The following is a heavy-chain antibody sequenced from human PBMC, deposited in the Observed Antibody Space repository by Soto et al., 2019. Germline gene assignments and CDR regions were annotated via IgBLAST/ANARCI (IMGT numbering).Heavy chain of an antibody. J-gene: IGHJ6*02. V-gene: IGHV4-59*01. CDR3: TRDGDGRMTPNPYYYYGMDV. Sequence: SETLSLTCTVSGGSISGYSWGWIRQPPGTGLEWIGNVYYSGGAKYNPSVKRRVSISVDPSKNQFSLNPSSVTAADTAVDYCTRDGDGRMTPNPYYYYGMDVWGPGITVTVS. CDR1: GGSISGYS. D-gene: IGHD2-21*02. CDR2: VYYSGGA.